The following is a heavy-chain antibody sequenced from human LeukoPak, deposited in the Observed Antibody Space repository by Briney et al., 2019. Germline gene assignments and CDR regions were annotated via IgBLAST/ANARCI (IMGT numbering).Heavy chain of an antibody. J-gene: IGHJ4*02. D-gene: IGHD5-12*01. Sequence: GGSLRLSCAVAGFNFWNTGMSWVRQAPGKGLEWVSAIGGGGSDTKYTDSVKGRFTILRDISKNTLYLQMNSLRAEDTAVYYCARGPSGYHNTGGQGTLVTVSS. V-gene: IGHV3-23*01. CDR1: GFNFWNTG. CDR2: IGGGGSDT. CDR3: ARGPSGYHNT.